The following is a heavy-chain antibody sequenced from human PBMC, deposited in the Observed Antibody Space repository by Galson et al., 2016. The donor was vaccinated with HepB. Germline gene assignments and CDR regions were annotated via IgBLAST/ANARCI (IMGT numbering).Heavy chain of an antibody. CDR1: GFAFRTYS. V-gene: IGHV3-23*01. J-gene: IGHJ4*02. CDR3: AKDSGYCSDATCYYRNS. Sequence: SLRLSCAASGFAFRTYSMNWVRQTPGKGLEWVSTITGSGGWIKYADSVKGRLITSRDNSKNTLYLQLNSLRAEDTAVYYCAKDSGYCSDATCYYRNSWGQGTLVTVSS. CDR2: ITGSGGWI. D-gene: IGHD2-15*01.